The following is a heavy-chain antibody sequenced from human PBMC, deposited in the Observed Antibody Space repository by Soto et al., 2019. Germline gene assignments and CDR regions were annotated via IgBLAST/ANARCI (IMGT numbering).Heavy chain of an antibody. CDR1: GYTFTSYD. CDR3: ARGYYGDFPYYYYYYGMDV. J-gene: IGHJ6*02. D-gene: IGHD4-17*01. Sequence: ASVKVSCKASGYTFTSYDINWVRQATGQGLEWMGWMNPNSGNTGYAQKFQGRVTMTRNTSISTAYMELSSLRSEDTAVYYCARGYYGDFPYYYYYYGMDVWGQGTTVTVS. CDR2: MNPNSGNT. V-gene: IGHV1-8*01.